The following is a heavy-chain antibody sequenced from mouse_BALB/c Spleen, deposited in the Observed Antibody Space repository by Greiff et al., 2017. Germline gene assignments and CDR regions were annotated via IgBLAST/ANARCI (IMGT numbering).Heavy chain of an antibody. D-gene: IGHD2-14*01. CDR3: ARKYYRYYYAMDY. Sequence: VQLQQPGAELVKPGASVKLSCKASGYTFTSYWMHWVKQRPGQGLEWIGEIDPSDSYTNYNQKFKGKATLTVDKSSSTAYMQLSSLTSEDSAVYYCARKYYRYYYAMDYWGQGTSVTVSS. CDR2: IDPSDSYT. V-gene: IGHV1-69*02. J-gene: IGHJ4*01. CDR1: GYTFTSYW.